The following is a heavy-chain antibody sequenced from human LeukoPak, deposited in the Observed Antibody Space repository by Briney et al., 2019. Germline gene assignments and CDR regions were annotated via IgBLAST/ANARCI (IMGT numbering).Heavy chain of an antibody. D-gene: IGHD3-16*01. J-gene: IGHJ4*02. Sequence: GGSLRLSCAASGFTFSTYGMHWVRQAPGEGLEWVAVIWNDGSQKYYADSVRGRFTISRDNSMDTLYLQMSSLRAEDTAVYYCAKDERSYGYNYWGQGTLVTVSS. CDR1: GFTFSTYG. V-gene: IGHV3-30*02. CDR3: AKDERSYGYNY. CDR2: IWNDGSQK.